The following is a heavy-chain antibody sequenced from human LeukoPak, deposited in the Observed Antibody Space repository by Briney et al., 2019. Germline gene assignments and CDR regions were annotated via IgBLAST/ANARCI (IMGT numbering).Heavy chain of an antibody. CDR2: IHHSGST. CDR1: GYSIRRGYH. V-gene: IGHV4-38-2*02. CDR3: ARGEGGNSGRGAFDI. D-gene: IGHD4-23*01. Sequence: PDTLSLTRPVSGYSIRRGYHRGWNRQPPGKGLEWNGSIHHSGSTYYNPSLKSRVTISVDTSKNQFSLKLSSVTAADTAVYYCARGEGGNSGRGAFDIWGQGTMVTVSS. J-gene: IGHJ3*02.